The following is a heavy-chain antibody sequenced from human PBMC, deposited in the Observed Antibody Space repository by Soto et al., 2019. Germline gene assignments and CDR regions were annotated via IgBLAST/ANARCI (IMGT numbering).Heavy chain of an antibody. J-gene: IGHJ4*02. V-gene: IGHV4-59*05. Sequence: PSETLSLTCSVSGDTIRSDYWNWIRQPPGKRLEWIGSIYYSGTTYYNPSLKSRVTISVDRSKNQFSLKLSSVTAADTAVYYCARHFSVDYFDYWGQGALVTVSS. CDR3: ARHFSVDYFDY. CDR2: IYYSGTT. CDR1: GDTIRSDY.